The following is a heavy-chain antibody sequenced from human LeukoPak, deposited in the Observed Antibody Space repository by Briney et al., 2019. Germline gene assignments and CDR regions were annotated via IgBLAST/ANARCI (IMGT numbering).Heavy chain of an antibody. CDR1: GGSISSGGYY. Sequence: SSETLSLTCTVSGGSISSGGYYWSWIRQHPGKGLEWIGYIYYSGSTYYNPSLKSRVTISVDTSKNQFSLKLSSVTAADTAVYYCARGNDILTGYPYLGYWGQGTLVTVSS. D-gene: IGHD3-9*01. CDR3: ARGNDILTGYPYLGY. J-gene: IGHJ4*02. CDR2: IYYSGST. V-gene: IGHV4-31*03.